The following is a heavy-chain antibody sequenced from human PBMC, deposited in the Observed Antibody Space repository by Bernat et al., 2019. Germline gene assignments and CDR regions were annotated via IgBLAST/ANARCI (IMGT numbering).Heavy chain of an antibody. CDR3: ARLIYSRWLQLMSWFDP. D-gene: IGHD5-24*01. V-gene: IGHV4-39*01. J-gene: IGHJ5*02. CDR1: GGSISSSSYY. Sequence: QLQLQESGPGLVKPSETLSLTCTVSGGSISSSSYYWGWIRQPPGKGLEWIGSIYYSGSTYYNPSLKSRVTMSVDSSKNQFSLKLSSVTAADTAVYYCARLIYSRWLQLMSWFDPWGPGTLVTVSS. CDR2: IYYSGST.